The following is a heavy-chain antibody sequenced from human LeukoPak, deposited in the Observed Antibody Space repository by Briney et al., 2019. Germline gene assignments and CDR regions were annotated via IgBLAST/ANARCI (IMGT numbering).Heavy chain of an antibody. J-gene: IGHJ6*03. CDR1: GFTFSSYN. V-gene: IGHV3-21*06. D-gene: IGHD1-26*01. Sequence: GGSLRLSCAASGFTFSSYNMNWVRQASGKGLEWVSSITSSSSYIYYADSVKGRFTISRDNAKNSLYPQMDSLRVEDTAEYYCARDPYSGNYGAYYYYYMDVWGKGTTVTVSS. CDR3: ARDPYSGNYGAYYYYYMDV. CDR2: ITSSSSYI.